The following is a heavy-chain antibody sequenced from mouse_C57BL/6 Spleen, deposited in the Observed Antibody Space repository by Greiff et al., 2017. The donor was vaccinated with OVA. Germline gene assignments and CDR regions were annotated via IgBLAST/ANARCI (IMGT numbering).Heavy chain of an antibody. D-gene: IGHD3-2*02. Sequence: VQRVESGAELVRPGASVKLSCKASGYTFTDYYINWVKQRPGQGLEWIARIYPGSGNTYYNEKFKGKATLTAEKSSSTAYMQLSSLTSEDSAVYFCARWGAQGAMDYWGQGTSVTVSS. CDR1: GYTFTDYY. CDR3: ARWGAQGAMDY. CDR2: IYPGSGNT. J-gene: IGHJ4*01. V-gene: IGHV1-76*01.